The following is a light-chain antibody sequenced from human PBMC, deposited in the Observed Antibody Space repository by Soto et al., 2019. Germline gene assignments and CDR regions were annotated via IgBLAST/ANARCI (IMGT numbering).Light chain of an antibody. CDR3: QQYDTYPYT. J-gene: IGKJ2*01. CDR2: AAS. V-gene: IGKV1-16*02. CDR1: QGVSLS. Sequence: DIQMTQSPSSLSASVGDRVTITCRASQGVSLSLAWFQQKPGKVPRSLIYAASSLQNGAPSNFSGGGSGTDFTLTISCLQPEDFGTYYCQQYDTYPYTFCQGTKLAIK.